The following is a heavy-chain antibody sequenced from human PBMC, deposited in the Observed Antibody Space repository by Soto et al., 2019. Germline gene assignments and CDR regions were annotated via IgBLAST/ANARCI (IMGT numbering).Heavy chain of an antibody. CDR1: GGSFSGSY. D-gene: IGHD6-19*01. J-gene: IGHJ3*02. CDR3: ARVVGSSGWYYGSFDI. CDR2: INQSGST. V-gene: IGHV4-34*01. Sequence: PAETLSLTGAGYGGSFSGSYWNGSRQPPGKGLERIGEINQSGSTNYNPSLKSRVTISVDTSKNQFSLKLSSVTAADSAVYYCARVVGSSGWYYGSFDIWGPGTMVT.